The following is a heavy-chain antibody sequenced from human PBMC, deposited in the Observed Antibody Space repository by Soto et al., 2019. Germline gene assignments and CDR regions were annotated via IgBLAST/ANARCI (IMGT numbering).Heavy chain of an antibody. CDR2: IYYSGST. V-gene: IGHV4-39*01. D-gene: IGHD5-12*01. J-gene: IGHJ4*02. CDR1: GGSVSSGSYY. CDR3: ARHEWLRLFQWPDY. Sequence: SEALSLTCTVSGGSVSSGSYYWGWIRQPPGKGLEWIGSIYYSGSTYYNPSLKSRVTISVDTSKNQFSLKLSSVTAADTAVYYCARHEWLRLFQWPDYWGQGTLVTVSS.